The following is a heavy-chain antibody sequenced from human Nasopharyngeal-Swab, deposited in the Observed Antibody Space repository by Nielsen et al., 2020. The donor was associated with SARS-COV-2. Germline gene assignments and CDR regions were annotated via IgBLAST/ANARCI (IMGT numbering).Heavy chain of an antibody. V-gene: IGHV1-46*01. J-gene: IGHJ6*02. Sequence: ASVKVSCKASGYTFTSYYMHWVRQAPGQGLEWMGIINPSGGSTSYAQKFQGRVTMTRDTSTSTVYMELSSLRSEDTAVYYCARLPAKSIARLWYYYGMDVWGQGTTVTVSS. CDR3: ARLPAKSIARLWYYYGMDV. D-gene: IGHD2-2*01. CDR1: GYTFTSYY. CDR2: INPSGGST.